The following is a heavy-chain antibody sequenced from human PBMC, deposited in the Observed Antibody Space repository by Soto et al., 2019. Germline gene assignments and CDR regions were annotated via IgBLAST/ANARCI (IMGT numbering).Heavy chain of an antibody. J-gene: IGHJ4*02. V-gene: IGHV1-8*01. Sequence: QVQLVQSGAEVKKPGASVKVSCKASGYTFTSYDINWVRQATGQGLEWMGWMNRNSGNTGYAQKFQGRGTMTRNTSLTTAYMELSSLRSEDTAVYYSARSSPDINYFDYGGQGSLDTFSP. D-gene: IGHD6-6*01. CDR3: ARSSPDINYFDY. CDR2: MNRNSGNT. CDR1: GYTFTSYD.